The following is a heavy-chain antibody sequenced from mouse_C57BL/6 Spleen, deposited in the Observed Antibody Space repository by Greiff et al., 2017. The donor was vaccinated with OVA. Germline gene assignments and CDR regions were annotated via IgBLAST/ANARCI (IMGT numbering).Heavy chain of an antibody. CDR2: IHPNSDST. D-gene: IGHD4-1*01. V-gene: IGHV1-64*01. CDR1: GYTFTSSW. Sequence: QVQLKQPRAELVKPGTSVKLSCKASGYTFTSSWMHWLKQRPRQGLDWIGMIHPNSDSTNYNEKFKSKATLTVDKSSSTAFMQLNSLTSDDSAVFYCAVTGTGYFAVWGTGTAVTVSS. CDR3: AVTGTGYFAV. J-gene: IGHJ1*03.